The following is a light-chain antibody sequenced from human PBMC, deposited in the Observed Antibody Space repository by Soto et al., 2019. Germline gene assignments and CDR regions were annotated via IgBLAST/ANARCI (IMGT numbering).Light chain of an antibody. V-gene: IGKV2-28*01. CDR2: LDS. CDR3: AQGLATPFT. Sequence: EIVLTQSPLSLPVTPGEPASISCRSSRNLLHSNGYYYLDWYLQKPGQSPQLLIYLDSNRASGVPDRFSGSGSGTDFTLTISRVEAEDVGVYFCAQGLATPFTFGGGTKVDIK. CDR1: RNLLHSNGYYY. J-gene: IGKJ4*01.